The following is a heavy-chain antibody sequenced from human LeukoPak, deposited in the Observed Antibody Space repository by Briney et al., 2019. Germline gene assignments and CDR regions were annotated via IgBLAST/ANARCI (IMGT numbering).Heavy chain of an antibody. D-gene: IGHD6-13*01. CDR2: INPNSGDT. J-gene: IGHJ6*02. CDR1: GYTFTDYF. V-gene: IGHV1-2*02. CDR3: ARRPIAVGGMRYYCGMDV. Sequence: ASVKVSCKASGYTFTDYFMHWVRQAPGQGLEWMGWINPNSGDTDYAQKFRGRLTMTRDTSIGTAYMEVNSLTSDDTAVYYCARRPIAVGGMRYYCGMDVWGQGTTVTVSS.